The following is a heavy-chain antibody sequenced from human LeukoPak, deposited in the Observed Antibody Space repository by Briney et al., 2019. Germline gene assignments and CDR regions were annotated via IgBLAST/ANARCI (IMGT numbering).Heavy chain of an antibody. CDR3: ARARAFYGDYPYYFDY. J-gene: IGHJ4*02. Sequence: ASVKVSCKASGYTFTSYDINWVRQATGQGLEWMGWMNPNSGNTGYVQKFQGRVTMTNNTSISTAYMELSSLRSEDTAVYYCARARAFYGDYPYYFDYWGQGTLVTVSS. CDR1: GYTFTSYD. V-gene: IGHV1-8*01. D-gene: IGHD4-17*01. CDR2: MNPNSGNT.